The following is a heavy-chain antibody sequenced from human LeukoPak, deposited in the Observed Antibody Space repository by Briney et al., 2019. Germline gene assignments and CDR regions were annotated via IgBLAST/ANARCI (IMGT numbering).Heavy chain of an antibody. CDR2: ISSSSDAI. V-gene: IGHV3-48*01. J-gene: IGHJ4*02. Sequence: SGGSLRLSCAASGFTFSSYSMNWVRQAPGKGLEWVSYISSSSDAIYYADSVKGRFTISRDNAKNSLYLQMNSLRAEDTAVYYCARDPPRWYDYWGQGTLVTVSP. CDR1: GFTFSSYS. D-gene: IGHD4-23*01. CDR3: ARDPPRWYDY.